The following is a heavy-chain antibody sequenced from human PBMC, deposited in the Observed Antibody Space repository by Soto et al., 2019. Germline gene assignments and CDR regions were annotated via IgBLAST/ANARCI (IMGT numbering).Heavy chain of an antibody. CDR3: ARTRMIESWIDY. CDR1: GDSISTYY. Sequence: SETLSLTCDVSGDSISTYYWSWIRQPPGKGLEWIGYVYYSGSTPYNPPLKSRVTLSIDMSKKQVYLKLNSVIAADTAVYYCARTRMIESWIDYWGHGTLVTVSS. J-gene: IGHJ4*01. D-gene: IGHD2-21*01. V-gene: IGHV4-59*01. CDR2: VYYSGST.